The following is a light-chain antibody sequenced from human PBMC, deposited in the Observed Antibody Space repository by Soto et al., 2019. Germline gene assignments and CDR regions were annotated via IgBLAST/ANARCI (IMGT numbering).Light chain of an antibody. V-gene: IGLV2-14*01. Sequence: QSALTQPASESGSPGQSITISCTGTSSDVGGYNYVSWYQQHPGKAPKLMIYDVSNRPSGVSNRFSGSKSGNTAPLTISGLQAEDEADYYCSSYTSSSTLGVFGGGTKLTVL. CDR3: SSYTSSSTLGV. CDR2: DVS. CDR1: SSDVGGYNY. J-gene: IGLJ2*01.